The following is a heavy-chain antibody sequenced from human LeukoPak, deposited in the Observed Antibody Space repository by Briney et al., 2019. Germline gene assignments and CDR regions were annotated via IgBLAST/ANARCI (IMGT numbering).Heavy chain of an antibody. CDR2: NYYSWST. J-gene: IGHJ4*02. D-gene: IGHD4-17*01. V-gene: IGHV4-59*01. CDR3: AREATDYGDYPYYFDY. Sequence: SETLALTCTVSGGPLSSYYWSWIRRPPGKALEWIGYNYYSWSTNCNPSLKSLVNIYVDQSKNHFLLELSSVTAADTAVYYCAREATDYGDYPYYFDYWGQGTLVTVSS. CDR1: GGPLSSYY.